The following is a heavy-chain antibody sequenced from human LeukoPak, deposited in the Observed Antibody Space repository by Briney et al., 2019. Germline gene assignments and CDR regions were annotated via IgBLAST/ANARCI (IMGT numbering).Heavy chain of an antibody. Sequence: GGSLRLSCAASGFTFDDYTMHWVRQAPGKGLEWVSSINWNGGSTGYADSVKGRFTISRDNAKNSLYLQMNSLRAEDTALYYCARETDYGGNSFDYWGQGTLVTVSS. V-gene: IGHV3-20*04. CDR3: ARETDYGGNSFDY. J-gene: IGHJ4*02. D-gene: IGHD4-23*01. CDR1: GFTFDDYT. CDR2: INWNGGST.